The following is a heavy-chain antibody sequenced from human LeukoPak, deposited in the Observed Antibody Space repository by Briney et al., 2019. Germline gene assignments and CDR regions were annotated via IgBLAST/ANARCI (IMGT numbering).Heavy chain of an antibody. J-gene: IGHJ4*02. V-gene: IGHV4-39*07. D-gene: IGHD3-9*01. CDR3: ARDLSFDWFPYYFDY. Sequence: SETLSLTCPVSSGSVSNSHYYWAWVRQPPGKGLEWLGSIFYSGNTHYNPSLKSPVTISIDTSKNQFSLKVSSVTAADTAIYYCARDLSFDWFPYYFDYWGQGILVTVSS. CDR2: IFYSGNT. CDR1: SGSVSNSHYY.